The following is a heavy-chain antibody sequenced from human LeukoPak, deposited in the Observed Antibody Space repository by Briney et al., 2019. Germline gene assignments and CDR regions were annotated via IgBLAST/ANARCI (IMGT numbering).Heavy chain of an antibody. D-gene: IGHD3-16*02. CDR1: GFTFSNAW. J-gene: IGHJ4*02. Sequence: GGSLRLPCAASGFTFSNAWMSWVRQAPGKGLEWVGRIKSKTDGGTTDYAAPVKGRFTISRDDSKNTLYLQMNSLKTEDTAVYYCTTRDMYYDYVWGSYRWNFDYWGQGTLVTVSS. V-gene: IGHV3-15*01. CDR2: IKSKTDGGTT. CDR3: TTRDMYYDYVWGSYRWNFDY.